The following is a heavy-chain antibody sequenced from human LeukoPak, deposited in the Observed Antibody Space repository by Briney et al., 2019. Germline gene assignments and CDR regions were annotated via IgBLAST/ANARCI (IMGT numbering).Heavy chain of an antibody. CDR2: ISGSGGTT. CDR3: ARAPPCSGGGCYSGYFDC. D-gene: IGHD2-15*01. J-gene: IGHJ4*02. V-gene: IGHV3-23*01. CDR1: GFTFSSYS. Sequence: GGSLRLSCAASGFTFSSYSMNWVRQAPGKGLEWVSAISGSGGTTAYADSVKGRFTISRDNSKNTLYLQMNSLRAEDTAVYYCARAPPCSGGGCYSGYFDCWGQGTLVTVSS.